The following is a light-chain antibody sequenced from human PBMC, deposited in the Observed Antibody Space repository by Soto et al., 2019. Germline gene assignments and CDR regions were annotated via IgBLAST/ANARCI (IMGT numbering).Light chain of an antibody. CDR3: CSYAGSSTWV. CDR2: EAY. Sequence: QSALTQPASVSGSPGQSITISCSGTSSDVGSYSLVSWFQQHPGKAPKLMIYEAYKRPSGVSNRFSGSKSGNTASLTISGLQAEDEADYYFCSYAGSSTWVFGGGTKLTVL. J-gene: IGLJ3*02. CDR1: SSDVGSYSL. V-gene: IGLV2-23*01.